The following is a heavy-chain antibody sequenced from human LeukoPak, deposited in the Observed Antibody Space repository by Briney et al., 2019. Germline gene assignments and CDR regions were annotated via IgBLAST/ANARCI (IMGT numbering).Heavy chain of an antibody. Sequence: GGSPRLSCAASGFNFSDYYIHWIRQAPGKGLEWVSYISSSGRTTYYTESVKGRFTISRDNAKNSLYLQMTSLRVEDTAMFYCARDLTSGWLTADYWGQGTLVTVSS. D-gene: IGHD6-19*01. CDR3: ARDLTSGWLTADY. CDR1: GFNFSDYY. J-gene: IGHJ4*02. CDR2: ISSSGRTT. V-gene: IGHV3-11*01.